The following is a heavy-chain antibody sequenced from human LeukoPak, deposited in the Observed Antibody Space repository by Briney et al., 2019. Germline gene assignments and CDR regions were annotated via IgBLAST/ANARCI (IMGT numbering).Heavy chain of an antibody. CDR2: LYSGGST. CDR3: ARTDSSGYYYDY. CDR1: GFTVSRNY. V-gene: IGHV3-53*01. Sequence: GGSLRLSCAASGFTVSRNYMSWVRQAPGKGLEWVSILYSGGSTYYADSVKGRFTISRDNSKNTLYLQMNSLRAEDTAVYYCARTDSSGYYYDYWGQGTLVTVSS. J-gene: IGHJ4*02. D-gene: IGHD3-22*01.